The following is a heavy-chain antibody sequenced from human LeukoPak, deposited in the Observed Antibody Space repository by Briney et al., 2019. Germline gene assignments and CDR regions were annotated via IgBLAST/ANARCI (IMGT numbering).Heavy chain of an antibody. D-gene: IGHD1-26*01. Sequence: GESLKISCKVSGYSFTSYCIGWVRQMPGKGREWMGIIYPGDSGPTYSPSFQGQVTISVDKSINTAYLRWSSLQASDTAMYYCGMSGDRVPLQDDVFDVWGQGTMVTVST. V-gene: IGHV5-51*01. J-gene: IGHJ3*01. CDR2: IYPGDSGP. CDR3: GMSGDRVPLQDDVFDV. CDR1: GYSFTSYC.